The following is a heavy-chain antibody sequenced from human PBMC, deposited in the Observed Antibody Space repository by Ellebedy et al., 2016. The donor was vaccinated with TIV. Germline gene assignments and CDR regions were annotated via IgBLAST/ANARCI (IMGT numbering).Heavy chain of an antibody. CDR1: GDSISSRSYY. D-gene: IGHD4/OR15-4a*01. J-gene: IGHJ6*02. Sequence: MPSETLSLTCTVSGDSISSRSYYWGWIRQPPGKGLEWIGIINYSGSTYDNPSLKNRVTILVDTSKNQFSLKLRSVTAADTAVYYCARSTMVIYHYYDYGMDVWGQGTTVTVAS. CDR3: ARSTMVIYHYYDYGMDV. V-gene: IGHV4-39*01. CDR2: INYSGST.